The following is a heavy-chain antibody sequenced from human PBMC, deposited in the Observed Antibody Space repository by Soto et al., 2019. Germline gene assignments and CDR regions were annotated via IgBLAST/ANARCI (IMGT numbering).Heavy chain of an antibody. V-gene: IGHV3-33*01. CDR1: GFTFSSYG. J-gene: IGHJ4*02. D-gene: IGHD6-13*01. Sequence: QVQLVESGGGVVQPGRSLRLSCAASGFTFSSYGMHWVRQAPGKGLEWVAVIWYDGSNKYYADSVKGRFTISRDNSKTTLYLQMNGLRAEDTAVYYCARDPTAAAPYFDDWGQGNLVTVSS. CDR2: IWYDGSNK. CDR3: ARDPTAAAPYFDD.